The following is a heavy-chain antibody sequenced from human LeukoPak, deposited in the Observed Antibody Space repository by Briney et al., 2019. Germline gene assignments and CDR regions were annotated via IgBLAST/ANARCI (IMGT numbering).Heavy chain of an antibody. CDR2: ISTSGST. CDR1: GGSISSYY. Sequence: SETLSLTCTVSGGSISSYYWSWIRQPAGKGLESIGHISTSGSTNYNPSLKSRVTISVDTSKNQFSLKLSSVTAADTAVYFCARGPYSYDSSGAFDIWGQGTMVTVSS. J-gene: IGHJ3*02. D-gene: IGHD3-22*01. V-gene: IGHV4-4*07. CDR3: ARGPYSYDSSGAFDI.